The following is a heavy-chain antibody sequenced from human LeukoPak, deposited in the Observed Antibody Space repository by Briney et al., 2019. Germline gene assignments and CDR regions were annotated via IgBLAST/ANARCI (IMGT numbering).Heavy chain of an antibody. CDR2: ISSSSSYI. D-gene: IGHD6-19*01. CDR3: AREEVAGHLDYYYYYGMDV. V-gene: IGHV3-21*01. Sequence: PGGSLRLSCAASGFTFSSYSMNWVRQAPGKGLEWVSSISSSSSYIYYADSVKGRFTISRDNAKNSLYLQMNSLRAEDTAVYYCAREEVAGHLDYYYYYGMDVWAKGPRSPSP. CDR1: GFTFSSYS. J-gene: IGHJ6*02.